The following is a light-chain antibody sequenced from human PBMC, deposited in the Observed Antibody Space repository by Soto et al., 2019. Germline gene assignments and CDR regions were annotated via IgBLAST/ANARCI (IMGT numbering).Light chain of an antibody. CDR3: QQCGTSPLT. V-gene: IGKV3-20*01. J-gene: IGKJ4*02. Sequence: EIVLTQSPGTLSLSPGERATLSCRASQSVSSNSLAWYQQKPGQAPRLLIYGASSRATGMPDRFSGSGSGTDVTLTISRLEPEDFAVYYCQQCGTSPLTFGGGTKVELK. CDR1: QSVSSNS. CDR2: GAS.